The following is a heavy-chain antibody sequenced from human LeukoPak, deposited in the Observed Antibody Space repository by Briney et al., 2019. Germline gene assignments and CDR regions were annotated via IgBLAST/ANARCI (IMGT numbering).Heavy chain of an antibody. Sequence: SVKVSCKASGYTFTSYDINWVRQATGQGLEWIGWMNPNSGNTGYAQKFQGRVTMTRNTSISTAYMELSSLRSDDTAVYYCASWHYGSGSYYFDYWGQGTLVTVSS. CDR1: GYTFTSYD. V-gene: IGHV1-8*01. CDR3: ASWHYGSGSYYFDY. CDR2: MNPNSGNT. J-gene: IGHJ4*02. D-gene: IGHD3-10*01.